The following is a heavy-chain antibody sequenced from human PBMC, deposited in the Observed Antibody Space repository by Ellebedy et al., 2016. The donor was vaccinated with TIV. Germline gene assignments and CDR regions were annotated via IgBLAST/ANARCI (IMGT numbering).Heavy chain of an antibody. CDR1: GGTFNDYS. Sequence: ASVKVSCXASGGTFNDYSISWVRQAPGQGLQWVGWISPNTGATFYAQKFHGRVTMTRDTSLNTAYMELSSLRSDDTAVYYCSREWQLWSSGLDSWGQGTLVTVSS. CDR2: ISPNTGAT. V-gene: IGHV1-2*02. CDR3: SREWQLWSSGLDS. D-gene: IGHD5-18*01. J-gene: IGHJ4*02.